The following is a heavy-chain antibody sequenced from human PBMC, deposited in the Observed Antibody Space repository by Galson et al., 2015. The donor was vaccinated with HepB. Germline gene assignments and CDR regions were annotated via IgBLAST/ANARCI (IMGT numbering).Heavy chain of an antibody. CDR2: ISSSSTI. D-gene: IGHD2-15*01. J-gene: IGHJ6*02. CDR3: AIAEFVVVVAATAGGMDV. Sequence: SLRLSCAASGFTFSSYSMNWVRQAPGKGLEWVSYISSSSTIYYADSVKGRFTISRDNAKNSLYLQMNSLRAEDTAVYYCAIAEFVVVVAATAGGMDVWGQGTTVTVSS. CDR1: GFTFSSYS. V-gene: IGHV3-48*04.